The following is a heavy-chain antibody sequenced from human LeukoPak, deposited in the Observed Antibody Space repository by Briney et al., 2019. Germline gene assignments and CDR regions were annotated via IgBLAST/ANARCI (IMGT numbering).Heavy chain of an antibody. V-gene: IGHV3-21*01. CDR2: ISSSSSYI. Sequence: GGSLRLSCAASGFTFSSYSMNWVRQAPGKGLEWVSSISSSSSYIYYADSVKGRFTISRDNAKNSLYLQMNSLRAEDTAVYYCARGSITIFGVVITHDYWGQGTLVTVSS. CDR3: ARGSITIFGVVITHDY. D-gene: IGHD3-3*01. CDR1: GFTFSSYS. J-gene: IGHJ4*02.